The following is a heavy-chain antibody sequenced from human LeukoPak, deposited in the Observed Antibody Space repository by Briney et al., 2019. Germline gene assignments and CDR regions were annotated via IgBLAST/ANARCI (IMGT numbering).Heavy chain of an antibody. Sequence: GGSLRLSCTASGFAVSNNYMSWVRQAPGKGLEWVSLIYNAVTYADSVKGRFTISRDDSKNTLNLQMNSLRAEDTAVYYCAYGSGSYYGFDYWGQGTLVTVSS. CDR1: GFAVSNNY. V-gene: IGHV3-53*01. CDR3: AYGSGSYYGFDY. CDR2: IYNAVT. J-gene: IGHJ4*02. D-gene: IGHD3-10*01.